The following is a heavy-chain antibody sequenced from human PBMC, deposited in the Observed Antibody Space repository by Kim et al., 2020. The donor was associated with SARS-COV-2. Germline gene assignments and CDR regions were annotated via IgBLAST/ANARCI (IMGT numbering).Heavy chain of an antibody. J-gene: IGHJ4*02. Sequence: GGSLRLSCAASGFTFSSYAMHWVRQAPGKGLEWVAVISYDGSNKYYADSVKGRFTISRDNSKNTLYLQMNSLRAEDTAVYYCARDPRGFGELYSWGQGTLVTVSS. CDR1: GFTFSSYA. D-gene: IGHD3-10*01. CDR3: ARDPRGFGELYS. V-gene: IGHV3-30*04. CDR2: ISYDGSNK.